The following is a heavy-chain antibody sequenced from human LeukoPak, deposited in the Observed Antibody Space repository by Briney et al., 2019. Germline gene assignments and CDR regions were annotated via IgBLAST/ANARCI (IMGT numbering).Heavy chain of an antibody. Sequence: SVKVSCKASGGTFSSYAISWVRQAPGQGLEWMGGIIPISGTANYAQKFQGRVTITADESTSTAYMELSSLRSEDTAVYYCARDVSLGLGENAFDIWGQGTMVTVSS. CDR1: GGTFSSYA. CDR2: IIPISGTA. J-gene: IGHJ3*02. V-gene: IGHV1-69*13. D-gene: IGHD3-16*01. CDR3: ARDVSLGLGENAFDI.